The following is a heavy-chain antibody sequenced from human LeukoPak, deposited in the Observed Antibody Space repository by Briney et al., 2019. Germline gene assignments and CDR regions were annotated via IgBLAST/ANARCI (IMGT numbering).Heavy chain of an antibody. CDR2: IYYSGST. CDR1: GGSISSYY. Sequence: PSETLSLTCTVSGGSISSYYWSWIRQPPGKGLEGIGYIYYSGSTNYNPSLKRRLTITVDTSKNPFSLKLSSVTAADTAVYYCARVASYYYYMAVWGKGPTVIVSS. CDR3: ARVASYYYYMAV. V-gene: IGHV4-59*01. J-gene: IGHJ6*03.